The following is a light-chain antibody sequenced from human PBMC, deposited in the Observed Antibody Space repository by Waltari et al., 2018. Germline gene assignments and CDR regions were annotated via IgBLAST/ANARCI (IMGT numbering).Light chain of an antibody. CDR2: DAS. J-gene: IGKJ3*01. CDR3: QQFHDLPFT. V-gene: IGKV1-33*01. Sequence: DIQMTQSPSSLSASVGDRVTITCQASEDISNHLVWFQQKPGQAPKLLILDASSLQPGVPSRFRGIGSGTHFTFTISSLQPEDFATFYCQQFHDLPFTFGPGTTVDIK. CDR1: EDISNH.